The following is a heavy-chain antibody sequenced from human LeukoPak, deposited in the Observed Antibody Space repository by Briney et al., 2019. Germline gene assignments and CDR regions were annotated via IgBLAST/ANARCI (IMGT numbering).Heavy chain of an antibody. D-gene: IGHD4-23*01. J-gene: IGHJ6*03. Sequence: GGSLRLSCAASGLTFSSYWMSWVRQAPGKGLEWVANIKQDGSEKHYVDSVTGRFTISRDNTKNSLYLQMNSLRADDTAVYYCARVVIGVTPYYYYYYMDVWGKGTTVTVSS. CDR1: GLTFSSYW. CDR3: ARVVIGVTPYYYYYYMDV. CDR2: IKQDGSEK. V-gene: IGHV3-7*03.